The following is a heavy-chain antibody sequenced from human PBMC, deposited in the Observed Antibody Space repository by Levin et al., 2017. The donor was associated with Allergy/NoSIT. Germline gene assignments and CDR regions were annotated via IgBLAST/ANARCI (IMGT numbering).Heavy chain of an antibody. CDR3: ARGDYDFWSGYEYFQH. J-gene: IGHJ1*01. D-gene: IGHD3-3*01. CDR2: ISSSSSTI. V-gene: IGHV3-48*01. CDR1: GFTFSSYS. Sequence: GESLKISCAASGFTFSSYSMNWVRQAPGKGLEWVSYISSSSSTIYYADSVKGRFTISRDNAKNSLYLQMNSLRAEDTAVYYCARGDYDFWSGYEYFQHWGQGTLVTVSS.